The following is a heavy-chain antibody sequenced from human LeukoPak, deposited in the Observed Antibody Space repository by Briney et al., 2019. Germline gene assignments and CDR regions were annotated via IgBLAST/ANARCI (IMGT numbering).Heavy chain of an antibody. CDR1: GGSISSYY. V-gene: IGHV4-59*01. CDR3: ARDPSSDGGYFDY. Sequence: SETLSLTCTVSGGSISSYYWSWIRQPPGKGLEWIGYIYYNGNTNYNPSLQSRVTISVDTSKNQFSLKLSSVTAADTAVYYCARDPSSDGGYFDYWGQGILVTVSS. D-gene: IGHD3-16*01. CDR2: IYYNGNT. J-gene: IGHJ4*02.